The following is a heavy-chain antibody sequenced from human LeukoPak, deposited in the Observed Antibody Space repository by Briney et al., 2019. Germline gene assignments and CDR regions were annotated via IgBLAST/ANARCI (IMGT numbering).Heavy chain of an antibody. J-gene: IGHJ6*03. Sequence: PSETLSLTCTVSGDSISSYYWSWIRRPPGKGLEWIGHIYYSGNTNYNPSLRSRVTISVDRSKNQFSLNLSSVSAADTAVFYCARVIGRRGYYYYMDVWGKGTTVTVSS. CDR3: ARVIGRRGYYYYMDV. CDR2: IYYSGNT. D-gene: IGHD3-10*01. CDR1: GDSISSYY. V-gene: IGHV4-59*01.